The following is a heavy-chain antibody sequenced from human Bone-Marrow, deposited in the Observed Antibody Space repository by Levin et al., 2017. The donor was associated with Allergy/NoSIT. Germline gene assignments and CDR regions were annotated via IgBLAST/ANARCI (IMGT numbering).Heavy chain of an antibody. V-gene: IGHV3-21*04. Sequence: KPGGSLRLSCVASGFTLNTYSMNWVRQAPGKGLEWLSSIDSTSTYIHYADSVKGRLTISRDNAKNSLYLQMNSLRAEDSAVYYCARFDSDYYYYMDVWGKGTTVTVSS. CDR1: GFTLNTYS. CDR2: IDSTSTYI. D-gene: IGHD2-21*01. CDR3: ARFDSDYYYYMDV. J-gene: IGHJ6*03.